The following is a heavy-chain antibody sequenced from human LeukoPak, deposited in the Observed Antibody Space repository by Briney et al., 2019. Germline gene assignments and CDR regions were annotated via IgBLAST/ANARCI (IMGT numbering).Heavy chain of an antibody. J-gene: IGHJ3*02. D-gene: IGHD2-15*01. Sequence: GGSLRLSCEASGFTFSSYAMSWVRQAPGKGLEWVSSISGRDDSTYYADSLKGRFTISRDNSENTLYPQMNSLRAEDTAIYYCVKAVVVGATLDAFDIWGQGTMVTVSS. V-gene: IGHV3-23*01. CDR2: ISGRDDST. CDR3: VKAVVVGATLDAFDI. CDR1: GFTFSSYA.